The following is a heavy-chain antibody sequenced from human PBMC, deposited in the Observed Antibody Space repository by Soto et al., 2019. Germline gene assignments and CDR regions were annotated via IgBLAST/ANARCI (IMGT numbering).Heavy chain of an antibody. CDR2: IFSSGSTT. V-gene: IGHV3-11*01. CDR1: GFTFSDSY. Sequence: QVQLVESGGGLVKPGGSLRLSCAASGFTFSDSYMGWIRQAPGKGLEWVSYIFSSGSTTYYADSVKGRFTISRDNAKNSLYLQMNSLRAEDTAVYYCARALDRESYYLGFDYWGQGPLVTVSS. D-gene: IGHD3-10*01. J-gene: IGHJ4*02. CDR3: ARALDRESYYLGFDY.